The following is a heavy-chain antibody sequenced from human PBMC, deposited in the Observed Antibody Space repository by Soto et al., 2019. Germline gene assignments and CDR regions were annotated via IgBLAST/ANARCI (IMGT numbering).Heavy chain of an antibody. CDR2: INPSGGST. CDR3: ARPKIPNDSSGYYFYY. Sequence: GASVKVSCKASGYTFTSYYMHWVRQAPGQGLEWMGIINPSGGSTSYAQKFQGRVTMTRDTSTSTVYMELSSLRSEDTAVYYCARPKIPNDSSGYYFYYWGQGTLVTVSS. CDR1: GYTFTSYY. J-gene: IGHJ4*02. D-gene: IGHD3-22*01. V-gene: IGHV1-46*01.